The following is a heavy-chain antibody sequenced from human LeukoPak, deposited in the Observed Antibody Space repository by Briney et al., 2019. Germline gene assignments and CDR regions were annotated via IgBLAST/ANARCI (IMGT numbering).Heavy chain of an antibody. CDR2: IRYDGSNK. CDR1: GFTFSSYG. J-gene: IGHJ5*02. Sequence: GGSLRLSCAASGFTFSSYGMHWVRQAPGKGLEWVAFIRYDGSNKYYADSVKGRFTISRDNSKSTLYLQMNSLRAEDTAVYYCAKDRAVLGDSIDWFDPWGQGTLVTVSS. CDR3: AKDRAVLGDSIDWFDP. D-gene: IGHD3-10*01. V-gene: IGHV3-30*02.